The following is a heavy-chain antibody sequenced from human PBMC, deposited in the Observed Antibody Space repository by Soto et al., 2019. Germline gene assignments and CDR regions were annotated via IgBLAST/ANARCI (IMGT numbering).Heavy chain of an antibody. CDR1: GFTFSSYS. Sequence: GGSLRLSCAASGFTFSSYSMNWVRQAPGKGLEWVSYISSCSSTIYYADSVKGRFTISRDNAKNSLYLQMNSLRAEDTAVYYCASRRGIRGPTDYWGQGTLVTVSS. CDR3: ASRRGIRGPTDY. J-gene: IGHJ4*02. CDR2: ISSCSSTI. V-gene: IGHV3-48*01. D-gene: IGHD3-10*01.